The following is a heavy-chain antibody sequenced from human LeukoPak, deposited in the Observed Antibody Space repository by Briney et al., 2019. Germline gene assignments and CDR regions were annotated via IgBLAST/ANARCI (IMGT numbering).Heavy chain of an antibody. Sequence: PSETLSLTCTVSGGSISSGGYYWSWIRQPPGKGLEWIGYIYHSGSTYYNPSLKSRVTISVDRSKNQFSLKLSSVTAADTAVYYCARAIIQLWLPFDYWGQGTLVTVSS. CDR1: GGSISSGGYY. CDR2: IYHSGST. J-gene: IGHJ4*02. CDR3: ARAIIQLWLPFDY. D-gene: IGHD5-18*01. V-gene: IGHV4-30-2*01.